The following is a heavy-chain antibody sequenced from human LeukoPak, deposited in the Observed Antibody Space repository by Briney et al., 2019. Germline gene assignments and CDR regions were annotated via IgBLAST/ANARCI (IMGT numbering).Heavy chain of an antibody. CDR1: GFTLWRHY. CDR3: ARGPEVDGYMLAPFFS. J-gene: IGHJ5*02. CDR2: SYRGGST. Sequence: PLGCLRLSCAPPGFTLWRHYMNWVRQAPGKGLEWVALSYRGGSTYYAGSVKGRLTISKDNSKNMLYLEMNSLRVEDSAVYYCARGPEVDGYMLAPFFSWGQGTLVTASS. V-gene: IGHV3-53*01. D-gene: IGHD5-24*01.